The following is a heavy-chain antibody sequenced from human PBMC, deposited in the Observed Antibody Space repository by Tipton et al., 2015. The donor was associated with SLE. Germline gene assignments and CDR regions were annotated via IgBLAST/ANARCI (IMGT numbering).Heavy chain of an antibody. J-gene: IGHJ4*02. CDR3: ARSLGEIDY. Sequence: TLSLTCTVSGGSIRSHYWAWIRQPPGGGLERIGYIYYTGSTNYNPSLKSRVTLSLDTSKSQLSLKLTSVTAADTAIYYCARSLGEIDYWGQGTLVTVSS. V-gene: IGHV4-59*11. CDR2: IYYTGST. CDR1: GGSIRSHY.